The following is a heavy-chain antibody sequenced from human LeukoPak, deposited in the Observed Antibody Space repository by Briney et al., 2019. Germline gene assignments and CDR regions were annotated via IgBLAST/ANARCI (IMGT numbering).Heavy chain of an antibody. J-gene: IGHJ5*02. CDR1: GFTFSTYT. V-gene: IGHV3-48*01. D-gene: IGHD2-8*01. Sequence: PGGSLRLSCAASGFTFSTYTMNWVRQAPGKGLEWVSYISSSSSTIYYADSVKGRFTISRDNAKNSVDLQMNSLRAEDTAVYYCARGAAMDGPYNWFDPWGQGTLVTVSS. CDR2: ISSSSSTI. CDR3: ARGAAMDGPYNWFDP.